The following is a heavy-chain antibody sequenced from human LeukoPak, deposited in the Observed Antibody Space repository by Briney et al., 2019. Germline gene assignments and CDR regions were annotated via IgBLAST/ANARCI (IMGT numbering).Heavy chain of an antibody. CDR1: GFTVSSNY. CDR2: ISGSGGST. CDR3: ARVGYDFWSGYYFDY. D-gene: IGHD3-3*01. J-gene: IGHJ4*02. V-gene: IGHV3-21*01. Sequence: GGSLRLSCAASGFTVSSNYMSWVRQAPGKGLEWVSAISGSGGSTYYADSVKGRFTISRDNAKNSLYLQMNSLRAEDTAVYYCARVGYDFWSGYYFDYWGQGTLVTVSS.